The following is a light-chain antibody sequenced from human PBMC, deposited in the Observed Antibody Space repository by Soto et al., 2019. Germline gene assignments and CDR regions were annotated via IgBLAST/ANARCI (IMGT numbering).Light chain of an antibody. V-gene: IGLV2-23*02. CDR2: EVT. CDR3: CSYAGSTTFVV. Sequence: QSALTQPASVSGSPGQSITISCTGTSSDVGSYDAVSWYQHHPGKAPKLMIYEVTKRPSGVSNRFSGSKSANTASLTISGLQAEDEADYYCCSYAGSTTFVVFGGGTQLTVL. J-gene: IGLJ2*01. CDR1: SSDVGSYDA.